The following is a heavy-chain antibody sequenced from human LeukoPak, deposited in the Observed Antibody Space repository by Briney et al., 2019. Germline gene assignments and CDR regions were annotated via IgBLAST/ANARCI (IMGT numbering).Heavy chain of an antibody. J-gene: IGHJ4*02. CDR2: ISGSGGST. CDR3: AKAVSAAMVPYYFDY. CDR1: GFTFSSYA. D-gene: IGHD5-18*01. Sequence: PGGSLRLSCAASGFTFSSYAMSWVRQAPGKGLEWVSAISGSGGSTYYADSVKGRFTISRDNSKNTLYLQMSSLRAEDTAVYYCAKAVSAAMVPYYFDYWGQGTLVTVSS. V-gene: IGHV3-23*01.